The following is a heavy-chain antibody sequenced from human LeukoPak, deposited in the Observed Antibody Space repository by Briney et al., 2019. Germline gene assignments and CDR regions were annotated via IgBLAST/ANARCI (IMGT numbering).Heavy chain of an antibody. J-gene: IGHJ4*02. D-gene: IGHD6-13*01. V-gene: IGHV3-9*01. CDR2: ISWNSGSI. CDR1: GFTFDDYA. Sequence: PGGSLRLSCAASGFTFDDYAMHWVRQAPGKGLEWVSGISWNSGSIGYADSEKGRFTISRDNAKNSLYLQMNSLRAEDTALYYCAKDIAAAGPYYFDYWGQGTLVTVSS. CDR3: AKDIAAAGPYYFDY.